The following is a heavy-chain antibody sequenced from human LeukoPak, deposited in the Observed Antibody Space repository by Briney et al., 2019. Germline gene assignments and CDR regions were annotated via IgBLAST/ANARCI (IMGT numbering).Heavy chain of an antibody. CDR1: GGSFSGYY. CDR3: ARSGSSYIFDY. V-gene: IGHV4-34*12. CDR2: IMHSGST. J-gene: IGHJ4*02. Sequence: PSETLSLTCAVFGGSFSGYYWSWIRQPPGKGLEWIGEIMHSGSTNYNPSLKSRVTISVDTSKNQFALKLISVTAADTAVYYCARSGSSYIFDYWGQGTLVTVSS. D-gene: IGHD1-26*01.